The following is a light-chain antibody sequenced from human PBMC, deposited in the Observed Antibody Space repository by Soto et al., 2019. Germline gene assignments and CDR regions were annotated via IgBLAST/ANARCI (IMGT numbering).Light chain of an antibody. CDR3: SSYAGSHSLVV. V-gene: IGLV2-8*01. Sequence: QSALTQPPSASGSPGQSVTISCTGTSSDVGGYKYVSWYQQHPGKAPKLMIFEVNKRPSGVPDRFSGSKSGNTASLTVSGLQAEDEADYYCSSYAGSHSLVVFGSGTKLTVL. J-gene: IGLJ2*01. CDR2: EVN. CDR1: SSDVGGYKY.